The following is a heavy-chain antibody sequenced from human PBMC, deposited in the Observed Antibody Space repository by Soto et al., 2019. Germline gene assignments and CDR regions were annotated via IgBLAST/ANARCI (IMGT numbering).Heavy chain of an antibody. V-gene: IGHV1-18*04. CDR3: ARGIVVVVAATEINWFDP. J-gene: IGHJ5*02. CDR2: ISAYNGNT. CDR1: GYSFTSYG. Sequence: ASVKVSCKASGYSFTSYGISWVRQAPGQGLEWMGWISAYNGNTNYAQKLQGRVTMTTDTSTSTAYMELRSLRSDDAAVYYCARGIVVVVAATEINWFDPWGQGTLVTVSS. D-gene: IGHD2-15*01.